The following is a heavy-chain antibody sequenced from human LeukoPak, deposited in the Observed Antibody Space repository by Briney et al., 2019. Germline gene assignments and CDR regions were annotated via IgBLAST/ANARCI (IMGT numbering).Heavy chain of an antibody. J-gene: IGHJ4*02. D-gene: IGHD6-13*01. V-gene: IGHV1-69*13. CDR2: IIPIFGTA. CDR1: GGTFSSYA. CDR3: ARVAASSSWYENYFDY. Sequence: SSVKVSCKASGGTFSSYAISWVRQAPGQGLEWMGGIIPIFGTANYAQKFQGRVTITADESTSTAYMELSSLRSEDTAVYYCARVAASSSWYENYFDYWGQGTLVTVSS.